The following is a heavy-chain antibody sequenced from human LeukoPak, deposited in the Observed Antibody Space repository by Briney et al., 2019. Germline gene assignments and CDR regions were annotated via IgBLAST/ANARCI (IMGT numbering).Heavy chain of an antibody. J-gene: IGHJ4*02. CDR1: GFTFSDYS. CDR3: ARETRRGTNFDY. V-gene: IGHV3-48*01. Sequence: GGSLRLSCAASGFTFSDYSMNWVRQVPGKGLEWVTFISSSSSTIYYADSVKGRFTISRDNAKNSVYLQMNSLRAEDTAVYYCARETRRGTNFDYWGQGTQVTVSS. CDR2: ISSSSSTI.